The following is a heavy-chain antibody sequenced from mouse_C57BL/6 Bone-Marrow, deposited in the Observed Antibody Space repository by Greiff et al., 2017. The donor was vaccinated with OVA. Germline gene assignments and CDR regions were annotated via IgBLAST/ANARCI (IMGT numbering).Heavy chain of an antibody. J-gene: IGHJ4*01. Sequence: VMLVESGPGLVAPSQSLSITCTVSGFSLTSYAISWVRQPPGKGLEWLGVIWTCGGTNYNSALKSRLSISKDNSKSQVFLKMNSLQTDDTARYYCARGGPYYAMDYWGQGTSVTVSS. CDR2: IWTCGGT. V-gene: IGHV2-9-1*01. D-gene: IGHD1-1*02. CDR1: GFSLTSYA. CDR3: ARGGPYYAMDY.